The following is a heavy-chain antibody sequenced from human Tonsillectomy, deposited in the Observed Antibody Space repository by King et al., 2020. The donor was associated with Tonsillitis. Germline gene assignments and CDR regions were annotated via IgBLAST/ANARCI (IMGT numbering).Heavy chain of an antibody. Sequence: VQLVESGGGLVKPGGSLRLSCAASGFTFNSYSMHWVRQAPGKGLEWVSSTTSSSSYMYYADSVKGRFTISRDNAKNSLFLQMNSLRLEDTAVYYCVRLVGSGKRRDYYQGLDVGGQGTTLTVSS. V-gene: IGHV3-21*01. CDR2: TTSSSSYM. D-gene: IGHD3-10*01. J-gene: IGHJ6*02. CDR3: VRLVGSGKRRDYYQGLDV. CDR1: GFTFNSYS.